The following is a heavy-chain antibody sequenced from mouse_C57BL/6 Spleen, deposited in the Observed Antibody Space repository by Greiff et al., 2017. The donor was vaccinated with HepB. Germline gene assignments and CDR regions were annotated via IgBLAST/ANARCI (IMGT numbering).Heavy chain of an antibody. V-gene: IGHV14-1*01. CDR1: GFNIKDYY. CDR2: IDPEDGDT. Sequence: EVQLQQSGAELVRPGASVKLSCTASGFNIKDYYMHWVKQRPEQGLEWIGRIDPEDGDTEYAPKFQGKATMTADTSSHTAYLQLSSLTSEDTAVYYCTTDDGSSSFAYWGQGTLVTVSA. D-gene: IGHD1-1*01. CDR3: TTDDGSSSFAY. J-gene: IGHJ3*01.